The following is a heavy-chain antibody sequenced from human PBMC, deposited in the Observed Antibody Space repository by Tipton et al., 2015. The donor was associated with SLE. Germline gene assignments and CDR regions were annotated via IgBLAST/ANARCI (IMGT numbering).Heavy chain of an antibody. CDR1: GASISNDGHY. CDR2: VYYSGST. Sequence: TLSLTCSVSGASISNDGHYWSWIRQPPGKGLEWIGTVYYSGSTYYNPSLKSRVTISVGTSTNQLSLRLTSVTAADTAVYYCTRQRGTAYYYYHMDVWGKGTTVTVSS. CDR3: TRQRGTAYYYYHMDV. D-gene: IGHD3-16*01. V-gene: IGHV4-39*01. J-gene: IGHJ6*03.